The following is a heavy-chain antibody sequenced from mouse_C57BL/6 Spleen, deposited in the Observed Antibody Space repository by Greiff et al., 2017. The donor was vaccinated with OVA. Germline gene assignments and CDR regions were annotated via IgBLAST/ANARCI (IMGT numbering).Heavy chain of an antibody. CDR2: ISDGGSYT. CDR1: GFTFSSYA. Sequence: EVMLVESGGGLVKPGGSLKLSCAASGFTFSSYAMSWVRQTPEQRLEWVATISDGGSYTYYPDNVKGRFTISRDNAKNTLYLQMSHLKSEDTAMYYCARDRYGSSDWYFDVWGTGTTVTVSS. V-gene: IGHV5-4*01. CDR3: ARDRYGSSDWYFDV. J-gene: IGHJ1*03. D-gene: IGHD1-1*01.